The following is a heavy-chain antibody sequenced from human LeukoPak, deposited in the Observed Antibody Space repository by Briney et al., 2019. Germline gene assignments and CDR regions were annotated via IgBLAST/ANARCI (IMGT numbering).Heavy chain of an antibody. Sequence: GGSLRLSCAASGFTFSGTWMHWVRQVPGKELVWVARIESDGRRTTYAESVKGRFTISRDNAKNTLYLEMNSLRVEDTAVYYCARDWYHAIDHWGQGTLVTVSS. CDR1: GFTFSGTW. CDR3: ARDWYHAIDH. CDR2: IESDGRRT. D-gene: IGHD2-2*01. V-gene: IGHV3-74*03. J-gene: IGHJ4*02.